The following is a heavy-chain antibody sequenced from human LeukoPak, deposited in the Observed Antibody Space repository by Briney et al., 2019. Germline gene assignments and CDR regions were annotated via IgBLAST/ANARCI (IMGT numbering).Heavy chain of an antibody. V-gene: IGHV3-23*01. CDR2: ISGSGGST. Sequence: GGSLRLSCAASGFTFSSYAMSWVRQAPGKGLEWVSAISGSGGSTYYADSVKGRFTISRDNSKNTLYLQMNSLRAEDTAVYYCAKIHLLSNYYDSSGYYYDFDYWGQGTLVTVSS. CDR3: AKIHLLSNYYDSSGYYYDFDY. CDR1: GFTFSSYA. J-gene: IGHJ4*02. D-gene: IGHD3-22*01.